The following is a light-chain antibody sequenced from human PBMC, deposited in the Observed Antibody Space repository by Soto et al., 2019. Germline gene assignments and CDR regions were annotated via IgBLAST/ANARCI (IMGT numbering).Light chain of an antibody. J-gene: IGLJ2*01. CDR1: SSDVGNYNY. Sequence: QSALTQPASVSGSPGQSITISCTGTSSDVGNYNYVSWYQQHPGKAPKVMIYDVSNRPSGVSNRFSGSKSGNTASLTISGLQAEDEADYYCSSYTSSSVVFGGGTKVTVL. CDR3: SSYTSSSVV. V-gene: IGLV2-14*01. CDR2: DVS.